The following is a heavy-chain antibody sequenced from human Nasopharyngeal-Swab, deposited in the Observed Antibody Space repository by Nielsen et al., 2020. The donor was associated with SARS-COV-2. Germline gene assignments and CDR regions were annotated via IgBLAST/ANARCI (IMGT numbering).Heavy chain of an antibody. J-gene: IGHJ6*03. V-gene: IGHV5-10-1*01. CDR3: ARRAYCSGGSCYSPYYYYMDV. CDR1: GYSFTSYW. Sequence: GESLKISCKGFGYSFTSYWISWVRQMPGKGLEWMGRIDPSDSYTNYSPSFQGHVTISADKSISTAYLQWSSLKASDTAMYYCARRAYCSGGSCYSPYYYYMDVWGKGTTVTV. CDR2: IDPSDSYT. D-gene: IGHD2-15*01.